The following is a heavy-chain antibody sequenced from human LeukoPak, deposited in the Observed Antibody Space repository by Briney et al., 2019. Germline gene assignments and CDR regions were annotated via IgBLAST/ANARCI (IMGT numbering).Heavy chain of an antibody. V-gene: IGHV3-23*01. Sequence: GGSLRLSCTASGFTFDSYAMSWVRQAPGKGLEWVSSISGGSEDTYYADSVKGRFTISRDNSKSTLYLQMNSLRAEDTAVYYCAKTIAQYSNSWLYFYYGLDDWGQGTTVTVSS. J-gene: IGHJ6*02. CDR2: ISGGSEDT. D-gene: IGHD6-13*01. CDR1: GFTFDSYA. CDR3: AKTIAQYSNSWLYFYYGLDD.